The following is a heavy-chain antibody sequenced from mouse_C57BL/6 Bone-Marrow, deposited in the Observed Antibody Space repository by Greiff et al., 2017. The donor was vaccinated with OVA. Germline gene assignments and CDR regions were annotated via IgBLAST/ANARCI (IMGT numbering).Heavy chain of an antibody. CDR1: GYTFTSYW. V-gene: IGHV1-69*01. J-gene: IGHJ2*01. CDR2: IDPSDSYT. Sequence: VQLQQPGAELVMPGASVKLSCKASGYTFTSYWMHWVKQRPGQGLEWIGEIDPSDSYTNYNQKFKGKSTLTVDKSSSTAYMQLSSLTSEDSAVYYCARKGLDYDYMYYFDYWGQGTTLTVSS. D-gene: IGHD2-4*01. CDR3: ARKGLDYDYMYYFDY.